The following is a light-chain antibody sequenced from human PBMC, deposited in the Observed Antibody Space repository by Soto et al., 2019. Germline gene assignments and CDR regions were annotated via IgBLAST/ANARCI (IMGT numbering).Light chain of an antibody. J-gene: IGLJ1*01. CDR2: EVT. CDR3: SSYSDTNTLV. Sequence: QSALTQPASVSGSPGQSITISCTGTSSDIGDYPYVSWYQQHPAKVPKLIIYEVTNRPSGITSRFSGSTSQNTASLTISGLQAEDEADYYCSSYSDTNTLVFGSGTKLTVL. CDR1: SSDIGDYPY. V-gene: IGLV2-14*01.